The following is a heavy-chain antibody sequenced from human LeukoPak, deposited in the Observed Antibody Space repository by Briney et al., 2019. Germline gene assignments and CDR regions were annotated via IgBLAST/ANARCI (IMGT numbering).Heavy chain of an antibody. CDR3: ARGGVAITDAFDV. CDR2: ISRDGTAP. D-gene: IGHD5-12*01. Sequence: AGGSLRLSCAASGFTFSSYAMSWVRQAPGKGLEWVSAISRDGTAPYYADSVKGHFTISRENSKKELYLQMNSLRIEDTAVYYCARGGVAITDAFDVWGQGATVTVSS. V-gene: IGHV3-23*01. J-gene: IGHJ3*01. CDR1: GFTFSSYA.